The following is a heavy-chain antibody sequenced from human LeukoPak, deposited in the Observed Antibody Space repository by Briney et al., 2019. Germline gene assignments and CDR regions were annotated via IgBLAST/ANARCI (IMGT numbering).Heavy chain of an antibody. Sequence: PGRSLRLSCAASGFTFSSYGMHWVRQAPGKGLEWVAVIWYDGSNKYYADSVKGRFTISRDNSKNTLYLQMNSLRAEDTAVYYCAKDRRIVAARPGDYWGQGTLVTVSS. J-gene: IGHJ4*02. CDR2: IWYDGSNK. CDR3: AKDRRIVAARPGDY. V-gene: IGHV3-33*06. CDR1: GFTFSSYG. D-gene: IGHD6-6*01.